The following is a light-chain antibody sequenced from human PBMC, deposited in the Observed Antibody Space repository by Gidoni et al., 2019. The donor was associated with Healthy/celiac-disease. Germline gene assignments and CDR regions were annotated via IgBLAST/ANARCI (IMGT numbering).Light chain of an antibody. CDR1: QSVSSY. Sequence: EIVLTQSRATLSLSPGERATLSCRASQSVSSYLAWYQQKPGQAPRLLIYDASNRATGIPARFSGSGSGTDFTLTISSLEPEDFAVYYCQQRSNWIFTFGPGTKVDIK. CDR2: DAS. V-gene: IGKV3-11*01. CDR3: QQRSNWIFT. J-gene: IGKJ3*01.